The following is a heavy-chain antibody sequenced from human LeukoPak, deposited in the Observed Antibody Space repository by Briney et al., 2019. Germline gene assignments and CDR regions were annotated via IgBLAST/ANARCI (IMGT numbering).Heavy chain of an antibody. J-gene: IGHJ4*02. CDR2: INHSGST. CDR1: GGSISGYY. Sequence: SETLSLTCTVSGGSISGYYWSWIRQPPGKGLEWIGEINHSGSTNYNPSLKSRVTISVDTSKNQFSLKLSSVTAADTAVYYCARNSYGYCFDYWGQGTLVTVSS. D-gene: IGHD5-18*01. CDR3: ARNSYGYCFDY. V-gene: IGHV4-34*01.